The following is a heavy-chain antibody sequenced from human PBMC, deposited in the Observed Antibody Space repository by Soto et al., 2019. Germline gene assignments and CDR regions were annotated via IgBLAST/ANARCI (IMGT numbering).Heavy chain of an antibody. CDR1: GFTFSGYS. D-gene: IGHD6-13*01. Sequence: GAKTFFFAASGFTFSGYSMNWVRQASGKGMEWVSSISSSSSYIYYADSVKGRFTISRDNAKNSLYLQMNRMRAEDTAVYYCARDPREESSSWVRTRYYHRMDVWGKGTKVTVSS. J-gene: IGHJ6*04. V-gene: IGHV3-21*01. CDR3: ARDPREESSSWVRTRYYHRMDV. CDR2: ISSSSSYI.